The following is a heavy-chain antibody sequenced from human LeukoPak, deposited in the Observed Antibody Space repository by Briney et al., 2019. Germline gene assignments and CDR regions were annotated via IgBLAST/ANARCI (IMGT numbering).Heavy chain of an antibody. CDR2: ISAYNGNT. D-gene: IGHD3-10*01. Sequence: ASVKVSCKASGYTFTSYGISWVRQAPGQGLEWMGWISAYNGNTNYAQKLQGRVTMTRDTSISTAYMELSRLRSDDTAVYYCARDRITMVRGVIGLFDYWGQGTLVTVSS. CDR3: ARDRITMVRGVIGLFDY. CDR1: GYTFTSYG. V-gene: IGHV1-18*01. J-gene: IGHJ4*02.